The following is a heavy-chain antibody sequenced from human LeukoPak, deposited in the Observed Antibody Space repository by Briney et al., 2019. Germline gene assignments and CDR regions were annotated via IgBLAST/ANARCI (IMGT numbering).Heavy chain of an antibody. D-gene: IGHD3-10*01. CDR3: AGAVDGSGSYLVDY. J-gene: IGHJ4*02. CDR2: ISGSGGST. Sequence: GGSLRLSCAASGFTFSGYAMSWVRQAPGKGLEWVSAISGSGGSTYYADSVKGRFTISRDNSKNTLYLQMNSLRAEDTAVYYCAGAVDGSGSYLVDYWGQGTLVTASS. V-gene: IGHV3-23*01. CDR1: GFTFSGYA.